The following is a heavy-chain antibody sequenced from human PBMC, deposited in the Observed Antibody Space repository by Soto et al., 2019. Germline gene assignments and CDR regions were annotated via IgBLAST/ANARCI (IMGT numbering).Heavy chain of an antibody. CDR1: GFIFSDYY. V-gene: IGHV3-11*01. D-gene: IGHD2-2*01. Sequence: QVQLVESGGGLVKPGGSLRLSCAASGFIFSDYYMSWIRQAPGKGLEWVSYISSSGSTMYSADSVKGRFTISRDNAKNSLYLQMNSLRAEDTAVDYCARDKGYCSSTTCARVYWGQGTLVTVSS. CDR3: ARDKGYCSSTTCARVY. J-gene: IGHJ4*02. CDR2: ISSSGSTM.